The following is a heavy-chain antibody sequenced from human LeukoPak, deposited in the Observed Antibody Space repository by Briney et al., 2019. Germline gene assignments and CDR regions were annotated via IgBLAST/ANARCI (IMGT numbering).Heavy chain of an antibody. J-gene: IGHJ4*02. CDR3: ARVTITMVRGTLFDY. CDR1: GGSFSGYY. Sequence: SETLSLTCAVYGGSFSGYYWSWIRQPPGKGLEWIGEINHSGSTNYNPSLKSRVTISVDTSKNQFSLKLSSVTAADTAVYYCARVTITMVRGTLFDYWGQGTLVTVSS. V-gene: IGHV4-34*01. D-gene: IGHD3-10*01. CDR2: INHSGST.